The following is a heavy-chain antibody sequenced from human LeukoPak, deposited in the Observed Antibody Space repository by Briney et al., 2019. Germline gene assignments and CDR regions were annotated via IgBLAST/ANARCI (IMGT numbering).Heavy chain of an antibody. V-gene: IGHV1-24*01. CDR1: RYTLTEII. CDR3: ATDTVGATTGYALSI. Sequence: ASVKVTCKVSRYTLTEIIMHWERQAPGKGLEWMGGFDPEDGETIYAQKFQGRVTMTEDTSTDTAYMELSRHISVDAGAYSCATDTVGATTGYALSIWGQGTMVTVSS. CDR2: FDPEDGET. D-gene: IGHD1-26*01. J-gene: IGHJ3*02.